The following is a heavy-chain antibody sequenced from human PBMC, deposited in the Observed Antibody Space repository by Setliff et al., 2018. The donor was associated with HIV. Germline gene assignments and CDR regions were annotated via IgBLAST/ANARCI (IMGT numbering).Heavy chain of an antibody. CDR3: ARLRLAVMMSLDYFDL. V-gene: IGHV4-39*07. J-gene: IGHJ4*02. CDR2: IYYSGST. CDR1: GGSISSSSYY. D-gene: IGHD3-16*01. Sequence: SETLSLTCTVSGGSISSSSYYWGWIRQPPGKGLEWIGSIYYSGSTYYNPSLQSRVSMSVDVSTNQFSLRLTSVTAADTAVYYCARLRLAVMMSLDYFDLWGQGTLVTVSS.